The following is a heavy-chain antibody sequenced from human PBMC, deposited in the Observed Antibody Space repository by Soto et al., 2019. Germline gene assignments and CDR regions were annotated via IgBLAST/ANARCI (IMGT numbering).Heavy chain of an antibody. CDR3: ARCPQPPDTADPSAVDV. CDR1: GGTFSRSG. Sequence: QVQLVQSGTEVKKPGASVKVSCKASGGTFSRSGFHWVRQAPGQGLEWMGMIVPSVDTTNYAQKFQARVTISADQFPSTVYMELSSLRSEDTAVYYCARCPQPPDTADPSAVDVWGQGTRVIVSS. CDR2: IVPSVDTT. V-gene: IGHV1-69*18. D-gene: IGHD5-18*01. J-gene: IGHJ6*02.